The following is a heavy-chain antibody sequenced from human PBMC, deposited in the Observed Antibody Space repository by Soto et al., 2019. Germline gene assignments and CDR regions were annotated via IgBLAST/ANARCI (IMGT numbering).Heavy chain of an antibody. CDR3: AREGSFRVRRSSNHYYYYYMDV. Sequence: GASVKVSCKASGYTFTGYYMHWVRQAPGQGLEWMGWINPNSGGTNYAQKFQGWVTMTRDTSISTAYMELSRLRSDDTAVYYCAREGSFRVRRSSNHYYYYYMDVWGKGTTVTVSS. D-gene: IGHD3-16*01. CDR2: INPNSGGT. J-gene: IGHJ6*03. CDR1: GYTFTGYY. V-gene: IGHV1-2*04.